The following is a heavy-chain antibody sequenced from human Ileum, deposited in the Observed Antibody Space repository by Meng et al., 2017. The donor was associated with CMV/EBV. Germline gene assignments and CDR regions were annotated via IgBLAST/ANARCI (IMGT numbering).Heavy chain of an antibody. D-gene: IGHD1-26*01. CDR3: VKSSGTFYPAFDY. CDR2: VRDRGNSYTT. Sequence: SGFTFSDHSLDWVRQAPGQVLEWVGRVRDRGNSYTTEYAASVKGRFTISRDDSKNSLYLQMNSLENEDTAVYYCVKSSGTFYPAFDYWGQGTLVTVSS. CDR1: GFTFSDHS. V-gene: IGHV3-72*01. J-gene: IGHJ4*02.